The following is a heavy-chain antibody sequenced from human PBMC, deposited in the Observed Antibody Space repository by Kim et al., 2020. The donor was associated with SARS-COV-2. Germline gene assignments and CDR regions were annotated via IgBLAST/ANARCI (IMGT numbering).Heavy chain of an antibody. V-gene: IGHV4-39*01. Sequence: SETLSLTCTVSGGSISSSSYYWGWIRQPPWKGLEWIGSIYYSGSTYYNPSLKSRVTISVDTSKNQFSLKLSSVTAADTAVYYCARHSFYYDSSGYYSYEGSAFDIWGQGTMVTVSS. CDR2: IYYSGST. CDR1: GGSISSSSYY. J-gene: IGHJ3*02. D-gene: IGHD3-22*01. CDR3: ARHSFYYDSSGYYSYEGSAFDI.